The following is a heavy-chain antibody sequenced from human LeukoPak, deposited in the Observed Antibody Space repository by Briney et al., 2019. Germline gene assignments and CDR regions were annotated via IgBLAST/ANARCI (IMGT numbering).Heavy chain of an antibody. CDR2: IYYSGST. CDR3: ARGHYDSSGYYLYYFGY. Sequence: PSETLSLTCTVSGGSISSYYWSWIRQPPGKGLKWIGYIYYSGSTNYNPSLKSRVTISVDTSKNQFSLKLSSVTAADTAVYYCARGHYDSSGYYLYYFGYWGQGTLVTVSS. V-gene: IGHV4-59*01. D-gene: IGHD3-22*01. CDR1: GGSISSYY. J-gene: IGHJ4*02.